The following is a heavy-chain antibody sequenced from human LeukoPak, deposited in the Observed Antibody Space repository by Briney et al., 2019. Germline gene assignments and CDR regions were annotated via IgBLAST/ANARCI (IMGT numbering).Heavy chain of an antibody. Sequence: PSETLSLTCAVYGGSFSGYYWGWIRQPPGKGLEWIGEINHSGSTNYNPSLKSRVTISVDTSKNQFSLKLSSVTAADTAVYYCARAGGNSPLGYWGQGTLVTVSS. CDR3: ARAGGNSPLGY. J-gene: IGHJ4*02. CDR2: INHSGST. CDR1: GGSFSGYY. V-gene: IGHV4-34*01. D-gene: IGHD4-23*01.